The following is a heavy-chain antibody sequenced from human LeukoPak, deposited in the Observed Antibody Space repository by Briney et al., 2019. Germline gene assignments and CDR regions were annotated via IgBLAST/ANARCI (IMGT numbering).Heavy chain of an antibody. CDR3: AKRSVAGTGYYFDC. CDR1: GFTFTSYA. D-gene: IGHD6-19*01. CDR2: ISGSGGST. Sequence: GGSLRLSCAASGFTFTSYAMSWVRQAPGKGLEWVSAISGSGGSTYYADSVKGRFTISRDNSKNTLYLQMNSLGAEDTAVYYCAKRSVAGTGYYFDCWGQGTLVTVSS. V-gene: IGHV3-23*01. J-gene: IGHJ4*02.